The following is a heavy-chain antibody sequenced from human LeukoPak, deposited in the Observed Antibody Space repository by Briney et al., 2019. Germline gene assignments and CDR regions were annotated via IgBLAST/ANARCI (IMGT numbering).Heavy chain of an antibody. D-gene: IGHD4-17*01. J-gene: IGHJ4*02. CDR1: GYTFTGYY. CDR3: ARDKNTVDGDYGEWDY. V-gene: IGHV1-2*02. CDR2: INPNSGGT. Sequence: ASVKVSCKASGYTFTGYYMHWVRQAPGQGLEWMGWINPNSGGTNYAQKFQGRVTMTTDTSTSTAYMELRSLRSDDTAVYYCARDKNTVDGDYGEWDYWGQGTLVTVSS.